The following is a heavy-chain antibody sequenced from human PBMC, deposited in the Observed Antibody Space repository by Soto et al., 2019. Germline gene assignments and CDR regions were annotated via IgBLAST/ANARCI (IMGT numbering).Heavy chain of an antibody. Sequence: GGSLRRSFAASGFTFSDSWMSWVRQAPWKVVDLVGRIKSISDVVTTDYAAPVRGRFTISIYDSKNTLYLQMNSLKTEDTAVYYFSADLWRISVVFGSTGYFNTWGKGTPVTVSS. CDR1: GFTFSDSW. V-gene: IGHV3-15*01. CDR2: IKSISDVVTT. D-gene: IGHD2-21*01. CDR3: SADLWRISVVFGSTGYFNT. J-gene: IGHJ5*02.